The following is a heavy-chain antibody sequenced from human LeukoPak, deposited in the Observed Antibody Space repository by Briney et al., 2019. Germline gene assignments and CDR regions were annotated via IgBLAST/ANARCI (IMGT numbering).Heavy chain of an antibody. CDR2: ISSNGGST. V-gene: IGHV3-64*01. D-gene: IGHD1-26*01. CDR1: GFTFSSYA. J-gene: IGHJ4*02. CDR3: ARGGPIVGATHRYYIDY. Sequence: PGGSLRLSCAASGFTFSSYAMHWVRQAPGKGLEYVSVISSNGGSTYYANSVKGRFTISRDNSKNTLYLQMGSLRAEDMAVYYCARGGPIVGATHRYYIDYWGQGTLVTVSS.